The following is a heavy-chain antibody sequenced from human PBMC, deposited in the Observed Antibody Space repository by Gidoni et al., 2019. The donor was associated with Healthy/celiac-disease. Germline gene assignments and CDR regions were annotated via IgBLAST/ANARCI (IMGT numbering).Heavy chain of an antibody. D-gene: IGHD4-17*01. CDR1: VFPFSSYA. Sequence: EVQLVESGGGLVQPGWSLELSCSASVFPFSSYAMHWVRQAPGKGLEYVSAISSNGGSTYYADSVKGRFTISRDNSKNTLYLQMSSLRAEDTAVYYCVSQGESTVTTYYFDYWGQGTLVTVSS. J-gene: IGHJ4*02. CDR3: VSQGESTVTTYYFDY. V-gene: IGHV3-64D*06. CDR2: ISSNGGST.